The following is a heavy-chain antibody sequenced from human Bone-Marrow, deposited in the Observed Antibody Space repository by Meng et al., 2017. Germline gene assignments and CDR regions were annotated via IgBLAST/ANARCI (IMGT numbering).Heavy chain of an antibody. CDR3: ARAPGIAAAA. D-gene: IGHD6-25*01. V-gene: IGHV3-74*02. CDR2: INSDGSIT. CDR1: GFTFSTYW. Sequence: EVHLLESGGGLVQPGGSLRLSCAASGFTFSTYWMHWVRQAPGKGLVWVSHINSDGSITGYADSVKGRFTISRDNAKNTLFLQMSSLRAEDTAVYYCARAPGIAAAAWGQGALVTVSS. J-gene: IGHJ4*02.